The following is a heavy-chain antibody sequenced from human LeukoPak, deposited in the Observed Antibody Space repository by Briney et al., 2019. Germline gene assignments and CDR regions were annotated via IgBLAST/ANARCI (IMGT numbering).Heavy chain of an antibody. J-gene: IGHJ6*03. CDR2: IKQDGSEK. CDR1: GFTFSSYW. V-gene: IGHV3-7*01. Sequence: GGSLRLSCAASGFTFSSYWMSWVRQAPGKGLEWVANIKQDGSEKYYVDPVKGRFTISRDNAKNSLYLQMNSLRAEDTAVYYCARAPATVVTLYYYYYYYMDVWGKGTTVTVSS. D-gene: IGHD4-23*01. CDR3: ARAPATVVTLYYYYYYYMDV.